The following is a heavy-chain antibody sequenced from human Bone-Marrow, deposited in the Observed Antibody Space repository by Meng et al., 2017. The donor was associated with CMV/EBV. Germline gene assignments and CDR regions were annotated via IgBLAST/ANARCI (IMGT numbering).Heavy chain of an antibody. D-gene: IGHD2-2*01. Sequence: GGSLRLSCAASGFTFSSYAMSWVRQAPGKGLEWVSAISGFSGGGRTTYYADSVKGRFTISRDNAKNSLYLQMNSLRAEDTAVYYCARYIVVVPAARRIDAFDIWGQGTMVSVSS. CDR1: GFTFSSYA. J-gene: IGHJ3*02. CDR2: ISGFSGGGRTT. CDR3: ARYIVVVPAARRIDAFDI. V-gene: IGHV3-23*01.